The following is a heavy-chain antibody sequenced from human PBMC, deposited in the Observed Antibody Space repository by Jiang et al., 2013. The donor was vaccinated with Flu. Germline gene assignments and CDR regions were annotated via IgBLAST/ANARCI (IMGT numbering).Heavy chain of an antibody. CDR2: IWYDGSNK. D-gene: IGHD2-21*01. V-gene: IGHV3-33*01. CDR3: ASLSPSVRNSTHIVTTMPGPQH. Sequence: AASGFTFSSYGMHWVRQAPGKGLEWVAVIWYDGSNKYYADSVKGRFTISRDNSKNTLYLQMNSLRAEDTAVYYCASLSPSVRNSTHIVTTMPGPQH. CDR1: GFTFSSYG. J-gene: IGHJ1*01.